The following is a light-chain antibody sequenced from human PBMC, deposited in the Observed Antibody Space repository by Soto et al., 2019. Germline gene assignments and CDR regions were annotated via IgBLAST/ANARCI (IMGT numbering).Light chain of an antibody. V-gene: IGKV4-1*01. CDR1: QSLLH. CDR3: QKYYTTPVT. CDR2: WES. J-gene: IGKJ1*01. Sequence: DIVMTQSPDSLAVSLGEGATINCKSSQSLLHLAWYQQKPGQPPKLLIYWESTRESGVPDRFSGSGSGTDFTLTISSLQAEDVAVYYCQKYYTTPVTFGQGTKVEIK.